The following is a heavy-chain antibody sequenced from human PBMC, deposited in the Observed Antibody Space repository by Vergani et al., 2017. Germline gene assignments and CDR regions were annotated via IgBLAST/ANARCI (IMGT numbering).Heavy chain of an antibody. Sequence: QVQLVESGGGLVKPGGSLRLSCAASGFTFSDYYMSWIRQAPGKGLEWVSYISSSGSTIYYADSVKGRFTISRDNAKNSRYLQMNSLRAEDTAVYYCARDGHGYRSGWYGDYYYYYYMDVWGKGTTVTVSS. CDR3: ARDGHGYRSGWYGDYYYYYYMDV. CDR2: ISSSGSTI. D-gene: IGHD6-19*01. J-gene: IGHJ6*03. CDR1: GFTFSDYY. V-gene: IGHV3-11*01.